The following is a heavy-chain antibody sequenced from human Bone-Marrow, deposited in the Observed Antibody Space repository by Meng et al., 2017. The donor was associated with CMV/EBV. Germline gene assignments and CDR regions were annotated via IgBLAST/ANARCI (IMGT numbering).Heavy chain of an antibody. CDR3: ARGGIAMGDAFDI. J-gene: IGHJ3*02. Sequence: GGSLKISCAASGFTFSSYWMHWVRQAPGKGLVWVSRINSDGSSTSYADSVKGRFTISRDNAKNTLYLQMNSLRAEDTAVYYCARGGIAMGDAFDIWGQGTMVTVSS. D-gene: IGHD6-13*01. CDR2: INSDGSST. CDR1: GFTFSSYW. V-gene: IGHV3-74*01.